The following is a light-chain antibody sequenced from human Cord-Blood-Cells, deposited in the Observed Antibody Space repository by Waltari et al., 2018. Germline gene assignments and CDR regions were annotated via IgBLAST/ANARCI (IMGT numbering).Light chain of an antibody. V-gene: IGKV3-20*01. CDR3: QQYGSSST. CDR2: GAS. Sequence: EIVLTQSPGTLSLSPGERATLSCRASQSVSSSYLAWYQQKPGQAPRLLIYGASRRATGITDRFSGSGSGTDFTLTISRLEPEDGAVYYCQQYGSSSTFVGGTKVEIK. J-gene: IGKJ4*01. CDR1: QSVSSSY.